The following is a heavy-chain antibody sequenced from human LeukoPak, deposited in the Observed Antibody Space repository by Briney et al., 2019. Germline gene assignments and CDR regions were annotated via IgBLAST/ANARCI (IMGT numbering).Heavy chain of an antibody. CDR3: ARECEVCYYGMDV. CDR1: GGTFSSYA. J-gene: IGHJ6*02. CDR2: IIPILGIA. V-gene: IGHV1-69*04. Sequence: ASVKVSCKASGGTFSSYAISWVRQAPGQGLEWMGRIIPILGIANYAQKFQGRVTITADKSTSTAYMELSSLRSEDTAVYYCARECEVCYYGMDVWGQGTTVTVSS. D-gene: IGHD3-16*01.